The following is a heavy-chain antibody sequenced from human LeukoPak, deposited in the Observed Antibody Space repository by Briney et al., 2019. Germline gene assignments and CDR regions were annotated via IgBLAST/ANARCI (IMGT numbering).Heavy chain of an antibody. Sequence: ASVKVSCKASGYTFTSYGISWVRQAPGQGLEWMGWISAYNGDTNHGQNLQGRVTMTTDTSTSTVYMELRSLRSDDTAVYYCARASQRLGDSDYWGQGALVTVSS. V-gene: IGHV1-18*01. CDR2: ISAYNGDT. J-gene: IGHJ4*02. CDR3: ARASQRLGDSDY. CDR1: GYTFTSYG. D-gene: IGHD6-25*01.